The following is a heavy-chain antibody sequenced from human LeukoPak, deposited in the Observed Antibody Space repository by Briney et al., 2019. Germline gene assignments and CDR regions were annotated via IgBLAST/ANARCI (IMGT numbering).Heavy chain of an antibody. CDR1: GFTFDDYA. Sequence: PGRSLRLSCAASGFTFDDYAMHWVRQAPGKGLEWVSGISWNSGSIGYADSVKGRFTISRDNAKNSLYLQMNSLRAEDTALYYCAKGVRYFDWLSPFDYWGQGTLVTVSS. CDR3: AKGVRYFDWLSPFDY. D-gene: IGHD3-9*01. V-gene: IGHV3-9*01. CDR2: ISWNSGSI. J-gene: IGHJ4*02.